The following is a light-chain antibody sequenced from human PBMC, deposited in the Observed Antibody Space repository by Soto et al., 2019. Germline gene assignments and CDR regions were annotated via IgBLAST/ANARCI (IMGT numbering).Light chain of an antibody. Sequence: QSALTQPPSASGSPGQSVTISCTGTSSDVGAYNYVSWYQQHPGKAPKLMIYEVNKRPSGVPDRFSASKSGNAASLTVSGLQADDEADYYCASYAGNNNYVFGTGTKLTVL. CDR1: SSDVGAYNY. CDR3: ASYAGNNNYV. CDR2: EVN. V-gene: IGLV2-8*01. J-gene: IGLJ1*01.